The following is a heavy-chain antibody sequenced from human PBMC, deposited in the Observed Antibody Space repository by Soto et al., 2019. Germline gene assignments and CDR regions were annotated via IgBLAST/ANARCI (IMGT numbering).Heavy chain of an antibody. D-gene: IGHD3-22*01. CDR2: IYYSGST. CDR1: GGSISSGGYS. CDR3: ARAYYDTSGYSLDP. J-gene: IGHJ5*02. Sequence: SETLSLTCAVSGGSISSGGYSWSWIRQPPGKGLEWIGYIYYSGSTYYNPSLKSRVIISDDTSKNQFSLRLSSVTAADTAVYYCARAYYDTSGYSLDPWGQGILVTVSS. V-gene: IGHV4-61*08.